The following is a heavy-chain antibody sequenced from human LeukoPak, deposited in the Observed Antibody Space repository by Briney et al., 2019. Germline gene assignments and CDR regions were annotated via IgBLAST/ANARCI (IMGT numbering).Heavy chain of an antibody. Sequence: GASVKVSCKASGYRFIANYVHWVRQAPGQGLEWTGYINPDSGGTHSAQKFQGWIAMTRDTSISTAYVELSRLTYDDTAVYFCVREGDGYKYYDYWGQGTLVTVSS. D-gene: IGHD5-12*01. CDR2: INPDSGGT. CDR3: VREGDGYKYYDY. CDR1: GYRFIANY. V-gene: IGHV1-2*04. J-gene: IGHJ4*02.